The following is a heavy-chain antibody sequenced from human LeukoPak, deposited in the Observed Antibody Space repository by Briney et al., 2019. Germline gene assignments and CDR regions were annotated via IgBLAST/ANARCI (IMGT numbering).Heavy chain of an antibody. D-gene: IGHD4-17*01. CDR1: GGSISSYY. CDR2: IYTSGST. CDR3: ARDFHDRPYGDYVPPAFDI. V-gene: IGHV4-4*07. Sequence: KPSQTLSLTCSVAGGSISSYYWSWIRQPAGKGLEWIGRIYTSGSTNYNPSLKSRVTMSVDTSKNQFSLKLSSVTAADTAVYYCARDFHDRPYGDYVPPAFDICGQGPMITVSS. J-gene: IGHJ3*02.